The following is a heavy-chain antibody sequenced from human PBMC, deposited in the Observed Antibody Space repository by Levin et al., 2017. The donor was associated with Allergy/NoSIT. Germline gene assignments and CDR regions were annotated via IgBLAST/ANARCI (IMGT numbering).Heavy chain of an antibody. D-gene: IGHD6-19*01. CDR1: GFTFSSYS. Sequence: GESLKISCAASGFTFSSYSMNWVRQAPGKGLEWVSSISSSSSYIYYADSVKGRFTISRDNAKNSLYLQMNSLRAEDTAVYYCARSGPKQWLIPRHAFDSWGQGTMVTVSS. CDR3: ARSGPKQWLIPRHAFDS. V-gene: IGHV3-21*01. CDR2: ISSSSSYI. J-gene: IGHJ3*02.